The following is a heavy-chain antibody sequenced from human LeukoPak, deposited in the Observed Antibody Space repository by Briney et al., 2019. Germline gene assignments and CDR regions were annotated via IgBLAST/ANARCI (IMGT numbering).Heavy chain of an antibody. Sequence: PSETLSLTYTVSGGSISSYYWSWIRQPPGKGLEWIGYIYYSGSTNYNPSLKSRVTISVDTSKNQFSLKLSSVTAADTAVYYCARGGDYVWGSYRYDLDYWGQGTLVTVPS. D-gene: IGHD3-16*02. V-gene: IGHV4-59*01. CDR3: ARGGDYVWGSYRYDLDY. J-gene: IGHJ4*02. CDR2: IYYSGST. CDR1: GGSISSYY.